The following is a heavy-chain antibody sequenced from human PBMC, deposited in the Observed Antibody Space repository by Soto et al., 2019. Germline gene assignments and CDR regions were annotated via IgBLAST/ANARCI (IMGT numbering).Heavy chain of an antibody. V-gene: IGHV3-30-3*01. CDR3: ARERPLIVVQLENYYYYGMDV. D-gene: IGHD1-1*01. CDR1: GFTFSSYA. CDR2: ISYDGSNK. Sequence: GGSLRLSCAASGFTFSSYAMHWVRQAPGKGLEWVAVISYDGSNKYYADSVKGRFTISRDNSKNTLYLQMNSLRAEDTAVYYCARERPLIVVQLENYYYYGMDVWGQGTTVTVSS. J-gene: IGHJ6*02.